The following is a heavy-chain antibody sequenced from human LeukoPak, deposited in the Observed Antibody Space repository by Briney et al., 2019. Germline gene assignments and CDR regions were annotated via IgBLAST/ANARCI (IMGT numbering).Heavy chain of an antibody. CDR2: INPNSGGT. J-gene: IGHJ1*01. V-gene: IGHV1-2*02. D-gene: IGHD6-13*01. CDR1: GYTFTGYY. Sequence: GASVKVSCKASGYTFTGYYMHWVRQAPGQGLEWKGWINPNSGGTNYAQKFQGRVTMTRDTSISTAYMELSSLISDDTAVYYCAKDSPESAAGIVQHWGQGTLVTVSS. CDR3: AKDSPESAAGIVQH.